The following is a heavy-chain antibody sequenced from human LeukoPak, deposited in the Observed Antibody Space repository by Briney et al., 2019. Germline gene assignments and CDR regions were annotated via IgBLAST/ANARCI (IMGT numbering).Heavy chain of an antibody. Sequence: GGSLRLSCAASGFTFSSYGMHWVRQAPGKGLEWVAVIWYDGSNKYYADSVKGRFTISRDNSKNTLYLQMNSLRAEDTAVYYCARDLGSFDYVWGSYRYINVRDYWGQGTLVTVSS. CDR2: IWYDGSNK. J-gene: IGHJ4*02. CDR1: GFTFSSYG. D-gene: IGHD3-16*02. CDR3: ARDLGSFDYVWGSYRYINVRDY. V-gene: IGHV3-33*01.